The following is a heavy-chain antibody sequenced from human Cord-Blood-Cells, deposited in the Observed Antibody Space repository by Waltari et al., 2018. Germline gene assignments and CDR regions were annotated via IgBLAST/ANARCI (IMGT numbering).Heavy chain of an antibody. Sequence: QVQLQESGPGLVKPSQTLSLTCTVSGGSISSGSYYWSWIRQPAGQGLEWSGYISTSGSTNYHPSLKSRVTISVDTSKNQFARKLSSVTAADTAVYYCARVGSYNWFDPWGQGTLVTVSS. V-gene: IGHV4-61*09. CDR3: ARVGSYNWFDP. J-gene: IGHJ5*02. CDR1: GGSISSGSYY. CDR2: ISTSGST. D-gene: IGHD1-1*01.